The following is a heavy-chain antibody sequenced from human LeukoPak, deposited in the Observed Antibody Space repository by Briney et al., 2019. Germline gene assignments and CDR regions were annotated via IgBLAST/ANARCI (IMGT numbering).Heavy chain of an antibody. V-gene: IGHV1-69*05. CDR1: GGTFSSYA. J-gene: IGHJ6*03. D-gene: IGHD6-13*01. CDR2: IIPIFGTA. Sequence: ASVKVSCKASGGTFSSYAISWVRQAPGQGLEWMGGIIPIFGTANYAQKFQGRVTITTDESTSTAYMELSSLRSEDTAVYYCGAAGNTYYYYYMDVWGKGTTVTASS. CDR3: GAAGNTYYYYYMDV.